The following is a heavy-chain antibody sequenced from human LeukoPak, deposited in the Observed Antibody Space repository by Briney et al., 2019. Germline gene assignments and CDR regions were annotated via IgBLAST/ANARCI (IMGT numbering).Heavy chain of an antibody. CDR1: GFTFSSYA. V-gene: IGHV3-23*01. Sequence: GGSLRLSCAASGFTFSSYAMSWVRQAPGKGLEWVSAISGSDGTTYYADSVKGRFTISRDNSKNTLYLQMNSLRAEHTAVYYCAKFTTVVVVAAPYIDYWGQGTLVTVSS. CDR2: ISGSDGTT. J-gene: IGHJ4*02. CDR3: AKFTTVVVVAAPYIDY. D-gene: IGHD2-15*01.